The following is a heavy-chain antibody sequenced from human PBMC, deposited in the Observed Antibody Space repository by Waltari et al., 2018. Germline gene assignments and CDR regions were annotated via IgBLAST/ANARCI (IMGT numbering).Heavy chain of an antibody. CDR1: GGSSSGYC. CDR3: ARANTIFGVIRTWYYMDV. V-gene: IGHV4-34*01. Sequence: QVQLQQWGAGLLKPSETLSLTCVVSGGSSSGYCWRWIRQPPGKGLEWIGEINHSGRTNYNPSLKSRVTISIDTSKIQFSLKLRSVTVADTAVYYCARANTIFGVIRTWYYMDVWGKGTPVTVSS. CDR2: INHSGRT. D-gene: IGHD3-3*01. J-gene: IGHJ6*03.